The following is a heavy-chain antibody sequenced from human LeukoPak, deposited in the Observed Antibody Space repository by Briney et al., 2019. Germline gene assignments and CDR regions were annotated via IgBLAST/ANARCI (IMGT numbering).Heavy chain of an antibody. V-gene: IGHV3-21*01. J-gene: IGHJ4*02. CDR1: GFTFSSYI. CDR3: ARDLCSGGSCSDY. Sequence: PGGSLRLSCAASGFTFSSYIMNWVRQAPGKGLEWVASISRNSTYIHYADSVKGRFTISRDNAKNSLYLQMNSLRAEDTAIYYCARDLCSGGSCSDYWGQGTLVTVSS. CDR2: ISRNSTYI. D-gene: IGHD2-15*01.